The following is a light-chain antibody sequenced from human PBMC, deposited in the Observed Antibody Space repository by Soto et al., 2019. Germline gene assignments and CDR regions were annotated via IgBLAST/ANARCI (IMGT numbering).Light chain of an antibody. CDR3: QQYNDYST. V-gene: IGKV1-5*03. CDR2: KAS. CDR1: QTISSW. Sequence: DIQMTQSPSTLSASVGDRVTITCRASQTISSWLAWYQQKPGKAPKLLIYKASSLESGVPSRFSGSGSGTEFTLTISSLQPEDFETYYCQQYNDYSTFGQGTKEQIK. J-gene: IGKJ1*01.